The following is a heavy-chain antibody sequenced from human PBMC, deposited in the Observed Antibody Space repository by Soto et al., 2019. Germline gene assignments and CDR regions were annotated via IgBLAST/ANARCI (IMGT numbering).Heavy chain of an antibody. Sequence: PSETLSLTCSVSGGSISSSSYYWGWIRQPPGKGLEWIGSIYYSGSTYYNPSLKSRVTISVDTSKNQFSLKLSSVTAADTAVYYCARGVGYCSSTSCPDPSPPGLYWGQGTLVTVSS. V-gene: IGHV4-39*07. CDR2: IYYSGST. CDR3: ARGVGYCSSTSCPDPSPPGLY. J-gene: IGHJ4*02. D-gene: IGHD2-2*01. CDR1: GGSISSSSYY.